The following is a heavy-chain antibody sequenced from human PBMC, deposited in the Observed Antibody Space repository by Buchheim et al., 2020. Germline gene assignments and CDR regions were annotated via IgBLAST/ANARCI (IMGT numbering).Heavy chain of an antibody. V-gene: IGHV4-34*01. Sequence: QVQLLQWGAGLLKPSETLSLTCAVYGGSFSGYYWSWIRQPPGKGLEWIGEIIHSGSTNYNPSLTSRVTISVDTSKHQFPLKLSSVTAAETAVYYCARGSRWLVQFDYWGQGTL. CDR2: IIHSGST. J-gene: IGHJ4*02. CDR3: ARGSRWLVQFDY. D-gene: IGHD6-19*01. CDR1: GGSFSGYY.